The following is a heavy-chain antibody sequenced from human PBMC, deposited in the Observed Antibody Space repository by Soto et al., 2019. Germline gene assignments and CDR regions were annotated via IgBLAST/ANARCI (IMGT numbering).Heavy chain of an antibody. V-gene: IGHV3-21*01. J-gene: IGHJ4*02. CDR1: GFTFSSYS. CDR3: ARDPSGGGAPYYFDY. D-gene: IGHD3-16*01. Sequence: PGGSLRLSCAASGFTFSSYSMNWVRQAPGKGLEWVSSISSSSSYIYYADSVKGRFTISRDNAKNSLYLQMNSLRAEDTAVYYCARDPSGGGAPYYFDYWGQGSLVTVPS. CDR2: ISSSSSYI.